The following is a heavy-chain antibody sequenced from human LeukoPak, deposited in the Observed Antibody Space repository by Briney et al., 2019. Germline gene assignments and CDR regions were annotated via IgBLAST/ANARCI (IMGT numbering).Heavy chain of an antibody. D-gene: IGHD2/OR15-2a*01. CDR3: AKDRCSNSIGCLYYYMDV. V-gene: IGHV3-30*02. Sequence: AGSRRPSSAAAGFTFSTYGMGWVRHVPGKGLEWVAYIQYDRSNQQYGGSVKGRFSMSRDNSKSTLYLQMNSRRAEDTAVYYCAKDRCSNSIGCLYYYMDVWGKGTTVTISS. J-gene: IGHJ6*03. CDR1: GFTFSTYG. CDR2: IQYDRSNQ.